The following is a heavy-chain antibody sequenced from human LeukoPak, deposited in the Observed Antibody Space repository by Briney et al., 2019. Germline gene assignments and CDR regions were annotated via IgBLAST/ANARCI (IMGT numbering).Heavy chain of an antibody. CDR3: ARDYGKTVVTPDY. J-gene: IGHJ4*02. D-gene: IGHD4-23*01. CDR1: GYTFTGYY. Sequence: ASVKVSCKASGYTFTGYYMHWVRQAPGQGLEWMGWINPNSGGTNYAQKFQGRVTMTRDTSISTAYMELSRLRSDDTAVYYCARDYGKTVVTPDYWGQGNLVTVSS. CDR2: INPNSGGT. V-gene: IGHV1-2*02.